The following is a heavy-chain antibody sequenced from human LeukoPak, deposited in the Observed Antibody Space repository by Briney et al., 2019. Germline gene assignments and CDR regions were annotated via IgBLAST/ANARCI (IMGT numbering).Heavy chain of an antibody. Sequence: SETLSLTCTVSGGSISSGDYYWSWIRQPPGKGLEWIGYIYYSGSTYYNPSLKSRVTISVDTSKNQFSLKLSSVTAADTAVYYCASSRLGPNWFDPWGQGTLVTVSS. CDR1: GGSISSGDYY. CDR2: IYYSGST. CDR3: ASSRLGPNWFDP. V-gene: IGHV4-30-4*01. D-gene: IGHD1-26*01. J-gene: IGHJ5*02.